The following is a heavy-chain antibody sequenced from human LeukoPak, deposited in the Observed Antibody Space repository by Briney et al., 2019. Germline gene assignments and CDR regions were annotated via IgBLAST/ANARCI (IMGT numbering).Heavy chain of an antibody. V-gene: IGHV4-34*01. CDR2: IHNSGTT. CDR1: GGPFSGYF. D-gene: IGHD3-10*01. Sequence: SETLSLTRAVSGGPFSGYFWSWIRQSSGKGLEWIGEIHNSGTTNYNPSLNSRVTISEDTSKNQFYLNLSSVTAADTAVYYCARRYYYNLGSFPFDFWGQGILVAVSS. J-gene: IGHJ4*02. CDR3: ARRYYYNLGSFPFDF.